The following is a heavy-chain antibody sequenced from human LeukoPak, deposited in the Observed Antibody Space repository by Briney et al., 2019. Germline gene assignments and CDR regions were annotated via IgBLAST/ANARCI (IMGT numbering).Heavy chain of an antibody. V-gene: IGHV3-23*01. CDR2: ISGSGGST. CDR1: GFTFSSYA. Sequence: GGSLRLSCAASGFTFSSYAMSWVRQAPGKGLEWVPAISGSGGSTYYADSVKGRFTISRDNSKNTLYLQMNSLRAEDTAVYYCAKPRSYYYDSSGYYYGYWGQGTLVTVSS. J-gene: IGHJ4*02. D-gene: IGHD3-22*01. CDR3: AKPRSYYYDSSGYYYGY.